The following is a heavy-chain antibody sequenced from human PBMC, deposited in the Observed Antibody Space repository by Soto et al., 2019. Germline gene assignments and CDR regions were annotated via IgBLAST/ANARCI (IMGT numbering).Heavy chain of an antibody. J-gene: IGHJ6*02. V-gene: IGHV1-18*01. Sequence: ASVKVSCKASGYTFTSYGISWVRQAPGQGLEWMGWISAYNGNTNYAQKLQGRVTMPTDTSTSTAYMELRSLRSDDTAVYYCARDSPPSGYSSSWYSTNRAYYYYGMDVWGQGTTVTVSS. D-gene: IGHD6-13*01. CDR2: ISAYNGNT. CDR1: GYTFTSYG. CDR3: ARDSPPSGYSSSWYSTNRAYYYYGMDV.